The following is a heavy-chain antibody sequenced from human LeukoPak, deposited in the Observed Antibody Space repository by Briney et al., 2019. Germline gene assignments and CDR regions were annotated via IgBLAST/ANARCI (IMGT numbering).Heavy chain of an antibody. J-gene: IGHJ4*02. CDR2: ISGSGTTI. Sequence: GGSLRLSCAASGFTFSSSAMSWVRQSPGKGLEWISHISGSGTTIHYADSVKGRFTISRDNTKNSLYLQMNSLRVEDTAVYYCASKYCSGGSCSPDFEYWGQGTLVTVSS. D-gene: IGHD2-15*01. CDR1: GFTFSSSA. V-gene: IGHV3-48*03. CDR3: ASKYCSGGSCSPDFEY.